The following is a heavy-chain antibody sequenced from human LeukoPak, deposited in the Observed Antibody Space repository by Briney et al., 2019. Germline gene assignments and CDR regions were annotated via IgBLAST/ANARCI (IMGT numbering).Heavy chain of an antibody. CDR1: GFTFDDYA. CDR2: ISWNSGSI. CDR3: AKEVYYYDSSGTQAYFDY. J-gene: IGHJ4*02. V-gene: IGHV3-9*01. Sequence: PGRSLRLSCAASGFTFDDYAMHWVRQAPGKGLEWVSGISWNSGSIGYADSVKGRFTISRDNAKNSLYLQMNCLRAEDTALYYCAKEVYYYDSSGTQAYFDYWGQGTLVTVSS. D-gene: IGHD3-22*01.